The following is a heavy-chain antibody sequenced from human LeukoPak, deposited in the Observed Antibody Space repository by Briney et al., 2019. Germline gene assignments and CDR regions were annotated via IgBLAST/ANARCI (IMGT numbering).Heavy chain of an antibody. J-gene: IGHJ3*02. V-gene: IGHV3-21*01. CDR2: ISSSSSYM. CDR1: GFTFSDSY. Sequence: GSLRLSCAASGFTFSDSYMHWARQPPGKGLEWVSSISSSSSYMYYADSVRGRFTISRDNAENSLYLQMNSLRAEDTAVYYCARDRGFNYALYAFDIWGQGTVVTVSS. D-gene: IGHD5-18*01. CDR3: ARDRGFNYALYAFDI.